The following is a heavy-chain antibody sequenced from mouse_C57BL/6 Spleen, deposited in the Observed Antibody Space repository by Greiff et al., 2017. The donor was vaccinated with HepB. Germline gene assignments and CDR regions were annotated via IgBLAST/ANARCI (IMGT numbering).Heavy chain of an antibody. CDR3: TRGLRPYYAMDY. D-gene: IGHD2-2*01. J-gene: IGHJ4*01. CDR1: GFTFSSYA. CDR2: ISSGGGYI. Sequence: EVLLVESGEGLVKPGGSLKLSCAASGFTFSSYAMSWVRQTPEKRLEWVAYISSGGGYIYYADTMKGRFTITRDNARNTQYLQMSSLKSEDTAMYYCTRGLRPYYAMDYWGQGTSVTVSS. V-gene: IGHV5-9-1*02.